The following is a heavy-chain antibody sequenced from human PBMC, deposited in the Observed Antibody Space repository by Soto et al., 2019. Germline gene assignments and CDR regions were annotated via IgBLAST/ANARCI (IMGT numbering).Heavy chain of an antibody. Sequence: QVQLQESGPGLVKPSQTLSLTCTVSGGSISSGGYYWSWIRQHPGKGLEWIGYIYYSGSTYYNPSLKSRVTTSVDTSKNQFSLKLSSVTAADTAVYYCARDPDPYYYDSSGSGAFDIWGQGTMVTVSS. V-gene: IGHV4-31*03. D-gene: IGHD3-22*01. J-gene: IGHJ3*02. CDR2: IYYSGST. CDR1: GGSISSGGYY. CDR3: ARDPDPYYYDSSGSGAFDI.